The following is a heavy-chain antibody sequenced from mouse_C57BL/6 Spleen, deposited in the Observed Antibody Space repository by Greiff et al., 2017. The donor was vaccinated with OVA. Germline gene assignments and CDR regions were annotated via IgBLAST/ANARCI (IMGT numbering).Heavy chain of an antibody. J-gene: IGHJ1*03. Sequence: EVMLVESVAELVRPGASVKLSCTASGFNIKNTYMHWVKQRPEQGLEWIGRIDPANGNTKYAPKFQGKATITADTSSNTAYLQLSSLTSEDTAIYYCALYYYGGDWYFDVWGTGTTVTVSS. CDR2: IDPANGNT. CDR1: GFNIKNTY. V-gene: IGHV14-3*01. CDR3: ALYYYGGDWYFDV. D-gene: IGHD1-1*01.